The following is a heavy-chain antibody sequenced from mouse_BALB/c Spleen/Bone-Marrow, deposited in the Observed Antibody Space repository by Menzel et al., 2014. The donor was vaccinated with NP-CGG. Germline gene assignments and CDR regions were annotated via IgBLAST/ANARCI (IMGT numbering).Heavy chain of an antibody. V-gene: IGHV5-6-3*01. Sequence: EVNLVESGGGLVEPGGSLKLSCAASGFTFSNYGMSLVFQSPDKRLEFVATINTNGGELYYPDSWKCRFPISRDKSKNTLYLQMRSLKSEDTAMYYCARGDDYVFWFAEWGQGTLVTVSA. CDR2: INTNGGEL. D-gene: IGHD2-4*01. CDR3: ARGDDYVFWFAE. J-gene: IGHJ3*01. CDR1: GFTFSNYG.